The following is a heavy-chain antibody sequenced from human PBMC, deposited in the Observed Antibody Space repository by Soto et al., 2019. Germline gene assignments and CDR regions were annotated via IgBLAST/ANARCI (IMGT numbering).Heavy chain of an antibody. D-gene: IGHD2-15*01. CDR3: AKDSRSHPQGWFDP. Sequence: EVQLFESGGGLVQPGESLRLSCAASGFTFSSYAMTWVRQAPGKGLEWVSSISGSGDYTYFADSVKGRFTISRDNSKDTLYLQMSSLRVEDTAIYYCAKDSRSHPQGWFDPWGQGTLVTVSS. CDR2: ISGSGDYT. V-gene: IGHV3-23*01. CDR1: GFTFSSYA. J-gene: IGHJ5*02.